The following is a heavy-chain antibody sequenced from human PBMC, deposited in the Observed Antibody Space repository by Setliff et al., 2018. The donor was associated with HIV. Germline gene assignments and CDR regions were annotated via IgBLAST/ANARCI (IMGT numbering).Heavy chain of an antibody. V-gene: IGHV1-46*01. Sequence: ASVKVSCKASGLTFTSYYMHWVRQVPGQGLEWMGIINLGAGSTSYARKFQGRVNMTRDTSTSTVFMEVSSLRSGDTAVYFCTRGAYFDFWSGFESAFDYWGQGTLVTVSS. CDR2: INLGAGST. D-gene: IGHD3-3*01. CDR1: GLTFTSYY. CDR3: TRGAYFDFWSGFESAFDY. J-gene: IGHJ4*02.